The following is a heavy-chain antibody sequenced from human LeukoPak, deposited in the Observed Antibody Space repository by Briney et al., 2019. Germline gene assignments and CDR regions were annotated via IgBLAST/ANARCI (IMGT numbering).Heavy chain of an antibody. CDR2: IIPILGIT. J-gene: IGHJ3*02. D-gene: IGHD2-15*01. CDR1: GGTFSSYA. CDR3: ARDQHCSGGSCYSGRNAFDI. Sequence: SVKVSCKASGGTFSSYAISWVRQAPGQGLEWMGRIIPILGITNYAQKFQGRVTITADKSTSTAYMELSSLRSEDTAVYYCARDQHCSGGSCYSGRNAFDIWGQGTMVTVSS. V-gene: IGHV1-69*04.